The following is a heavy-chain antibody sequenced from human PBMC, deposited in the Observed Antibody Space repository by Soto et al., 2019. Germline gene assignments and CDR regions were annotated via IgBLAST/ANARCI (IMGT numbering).Heavy chain of an antibody. V-gene: IGHV3-23*01. D-gene: IGHD4-4*01. CDR2: ISGSGDKT. Sequence: XGSLRLSCKSSGCTFRSYAMSWVRHTPGKGLEWVSSISGSGDKTYYADSVKGRFTFSRDNSKNTLYLQMNSLRVEDTAVYYCAKEWTYRRAFESWGQRTLCSLSS. CDR3: AKEWTYRRAFES. J-gene: IGHJ4*02. CDR1: GCTFRSYA.